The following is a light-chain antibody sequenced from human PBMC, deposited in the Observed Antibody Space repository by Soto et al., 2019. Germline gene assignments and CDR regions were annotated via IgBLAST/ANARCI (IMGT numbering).Light chain of an antibody. CDR2: EAS. J-gene: IGKJ5*01. Sequence: EIVLTPSPGTLSLSPGERATLSCGASQSVRSNYLAWYQQKPGLAPSLLIYEASTRATGIPERFSGSGFGTDFTLTISRLEPEDFAVYYCQQYSSSPITFGQGTRLEIK. V-gene: IGKV3D-20*01. CDR3: QQYSSSPIT. CDR1: QSVRSNY.